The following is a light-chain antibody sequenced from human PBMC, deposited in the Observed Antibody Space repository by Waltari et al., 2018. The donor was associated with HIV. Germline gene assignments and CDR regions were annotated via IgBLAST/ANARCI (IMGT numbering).Light chain of an antibody. CDR2: RDS. Sequence: SDLTQAPSVSVSPGQPASLSCSGHQLAIPHVHWYQGQARQAPVFVPHRDSEGPLGIPERFSGSRSGSLATLTITGVRADDEADYYCQAAAPSGTSVAFGGGTKLTVL. CDR1: QLAIPH. J-gene: IGLJ2*01. CDR3: QAAAPSGTSVA. V-gene: IGLV3-25*03.